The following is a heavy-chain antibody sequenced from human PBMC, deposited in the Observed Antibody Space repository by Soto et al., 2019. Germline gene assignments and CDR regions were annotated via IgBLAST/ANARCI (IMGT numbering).Heavy chain of an antibody. Sequence: GGSLRLSCAASGFTFSSYAMHWVRQAPGKGLEWVAVISYDGSNKYYADSEKGRFTISRDNSKNTLYLQMNSLRAEDTAVYCCSRDPQCGSSTSCYAATWVSFGMEVWGQGITVTVSS. J-gene: IGHJ6*02. CDR3: SRDPQCGSSTSCYAATWVSFGMEV. CDR2: ISYDGSNK. D-gene: IGHD2-2*01. CDR1: GFTFSSYA. V-gene: IGHV3-30-3*01.